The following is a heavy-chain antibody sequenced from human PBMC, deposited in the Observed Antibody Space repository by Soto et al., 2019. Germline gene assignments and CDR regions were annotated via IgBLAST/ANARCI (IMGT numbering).Heavy chain of an antibody. CDR1: GYTFSSYA. Sequence: GASVKVSCKASGYTFSSYAMNWVRQAPGQRLEWMGWITAGNGDTKYSQKFQGRVTITRDTSASTAYMELRSLRSEDTAVYYCASLYCSGGSCSPFYYGMDVWGQGTTVTVSS. J-gene: IGHJ6*02. V-gene: IGHV1-3*01. CDR3: ASLYCSGGSCSPFYYGMDV. D-gene: IGHD2-15*01. CDR2: ITAGNGDT.